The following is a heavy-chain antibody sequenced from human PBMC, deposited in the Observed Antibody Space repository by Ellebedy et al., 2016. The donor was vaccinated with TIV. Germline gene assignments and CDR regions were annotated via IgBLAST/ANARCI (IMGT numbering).Heavy chain of an antibody. CDR2: IKPDSGGT. Sequence: FTASGNTFTDYYIHWVRQAPGQGLQWLGWIKPDSGGTNFAQKFQGRVIMTRDTSISTAFMELSRLRSDDTAVYYCARGVMWFSYAFDVWGQGTLITVSS. CDR1: GNTFTDYY. V-gene: IGHV1-2*02. CDR3: ARGVMWFSYAFDV. D-gene: IGHD2-21*01. J-gene: IGHJ3*01.